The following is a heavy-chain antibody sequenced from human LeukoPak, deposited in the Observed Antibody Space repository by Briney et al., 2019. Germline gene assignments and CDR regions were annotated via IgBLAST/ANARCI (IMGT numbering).Heavy chain of an antibody. D-gene: IGHD3-10*01. CDR3: ARASGPFDY. Sequence: GGSLRLSCAASGFIFSNYGMHWFRQAPGKGLEWVAVIWYDGSNKYYADSVKGRFTISRDNAKNSLYLHMSSLRAEDTGVYYCARASGPFDYWGQGTLVTVSS. CDR1: GFIFSNYG. CDR2: IWYDGSNK. J-gene: IGHJ4*02. V-gene: IGHV3-33*01.